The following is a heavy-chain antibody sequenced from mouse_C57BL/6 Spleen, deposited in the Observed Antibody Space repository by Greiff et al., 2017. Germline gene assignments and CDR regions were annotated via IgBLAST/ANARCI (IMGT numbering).Heavy chain of an antibody. V-gene: IGHV1-61*01. J-gene: IGHJ1*03. Sequence: QVQLQQSGAELVRPGSSVKLSCKASGYTFTSYWMDWVKPRPGQGLEWIGNIYPSDSETHYNQKFKDKATLTVDKSSSTAYMQLSSLTSEDSAVYYCARLGLRRDWYFDVWGTGTTVTVSS. CDR2: IYPSDSET. CDR1: GYTFTSYW. D-gene: IGHD2-2*01. CDR3: ARLGLRRDWYFDV.